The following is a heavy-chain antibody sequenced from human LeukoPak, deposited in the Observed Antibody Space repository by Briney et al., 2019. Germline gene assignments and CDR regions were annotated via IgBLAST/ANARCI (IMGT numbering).Heavy chain of an antibody. Sequence: PGGSLRLSCAASGFTFSSYSMNWVRQAPGKGLEWVSSISSSSYIYYADSVKGRFTISRDNAKNSLYLQMNSLRAEDTAVYYCAREALGLYYFDYWGQGTLVTVSS. V-gene: IGHV3-21*01. CDR1: GFTFSSYS. CDR3: AREALGLYYFDY. CDR2: ISSSSYI. D-gene: IGHD1-7*01. J-gene: IGHJ4*02.